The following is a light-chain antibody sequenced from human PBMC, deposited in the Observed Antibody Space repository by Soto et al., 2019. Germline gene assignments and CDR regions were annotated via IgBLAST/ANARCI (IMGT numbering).Light chain of an antibody. CDR2: AAS. CDR3: QQSDSTPRT. Sequence: DIQMTQSPSSLSASVGDRVTITCRASQNIWNYLNWYQQKPGKAPQLLIFAASDLQSGVPSRFSGSGSGTDFTLTISSLQPEDFATYYCQQSDSTPRTFGQGTKVEIK. CDR1: QNIWNY. V-gene: IGKV1-39*01. J-gene: IGKJ1*01.